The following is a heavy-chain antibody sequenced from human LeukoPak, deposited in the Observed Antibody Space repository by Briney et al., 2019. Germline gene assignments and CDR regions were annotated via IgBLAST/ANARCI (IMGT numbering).Heavy chain of an antibody. CDR2: ISGSGNTM. CDR3: AKDATQKRGYSYGESYYYYYYYMDV. CDR1: GFTFSSYE. D-gene: IGHD5-18*01. Sequence: PGGSLRLSCAASGFTFSSYEMNWVRQAPGKGLEWVSYISGSGNTMDYADSVKGRFTISRDNAKNSLYLQMNSLRAEDTALYYCAKDATQKRGYSYGESYYYYYYYMDVWGKGTTVTVSS. V-gene: IGHV3-48*03. J-gene: IGHJ6*03.